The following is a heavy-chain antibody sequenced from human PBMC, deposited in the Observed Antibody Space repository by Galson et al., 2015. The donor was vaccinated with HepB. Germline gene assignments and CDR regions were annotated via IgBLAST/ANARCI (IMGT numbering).Heavy chain of an antibody. D-gene: IGHD6-19*01. CDR2: ITPSGDNT. Sequence: SLRLSCAVSGFTFSYYAMSWVRQAPGKGLEWVSAITPSGDNTYSADSMKGRFTISRDNSQNTLFLQMNSLRADDTAIYFCAKVFPEKTDGWYRQALYYFDSWGQGTRVTVS. CDR1: GFTFSYYA. J-gene: IGHJ4*02. V-gene: IGHV3-23*01. CDR3: AKVFPEKTDGWYRQALYYFDS.